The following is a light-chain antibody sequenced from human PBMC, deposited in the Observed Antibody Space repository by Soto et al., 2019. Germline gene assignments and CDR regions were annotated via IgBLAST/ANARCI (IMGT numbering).Light chain of an antibody. CDR1: QSVPSNY. V-gene: IGKV3-20*01. CDR3: QQYGSSGT. Sequence: EIVLTHSPGTLSLPPCDRATVSSRACQSVPSNYLAWYQHKPGQAPRLLIYAASSRATGIPDRFSGSASGTVFTLTISRLEPEDFAVYYCQQYGSSGTFGQGTKVDIK. CDR2: AAS. J-gene: IGKJ1*01.